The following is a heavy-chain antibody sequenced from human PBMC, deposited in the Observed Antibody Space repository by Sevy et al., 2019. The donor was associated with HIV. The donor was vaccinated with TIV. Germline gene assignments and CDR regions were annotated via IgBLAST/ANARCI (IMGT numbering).Heavy chain of an antibody. CDR1: GFIFSNFA. CDR2: TSYDGSHK. V-gene: IGHV3-30*04. J-gene: IGHJ1*01. D-gene: IGHD1-26*01. Sequence: GGSLRLSCTVSGFIFSNFAMHWVRQAPGKGLEWVAVTSYDGSHKYYADSVKGRFIDSRDNSRNILFLEMNSLRRDDTAVYYCSRGENDDEFFQYWGQGTLVTVSS. CDR3: SRGENDDEFFQY.